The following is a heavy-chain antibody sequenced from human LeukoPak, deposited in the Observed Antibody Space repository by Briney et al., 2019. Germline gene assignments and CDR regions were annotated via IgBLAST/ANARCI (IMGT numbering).Heavy chain of an antibody. J-gene: IGHJ3*02. Sequence: GGSLRLSCEASGFTFSNYSMNWVRQGPGKGLEWVSYIRSSSSTIYYADSVKGRFTISRDNAKNSLYLQMNSLRAEDTAVYYCARAKRNGFDIWGQGTMVPVSS. V-gene: IGHV3-48*01. CDR3: ARAKRNGFDI. CDR2: IRSSSSTI. CDR1: GFTFSNYS.